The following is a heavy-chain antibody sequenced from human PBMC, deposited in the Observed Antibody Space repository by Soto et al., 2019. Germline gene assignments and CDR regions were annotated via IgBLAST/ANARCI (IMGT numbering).Heavy chain of an antibody. CDR3: AKVGGGYSYEIDY. D-gene: IGHD5-18*01. V-gene: IGHV3-30*18. CDR1: GFTFSSYC. CDR2: ISYDGSNK. J-gene: IGHJ4*02. Sequence: GGSLRLSCAASGFTFSSYCMHWVRQAPGKGLEWVAVISYDGSNKYYADSVKGRFTISRDNSKNTLYLQMNSLRAEDTAVYYCAKVGGGYSYEIDYWGQGTLVTVSS.